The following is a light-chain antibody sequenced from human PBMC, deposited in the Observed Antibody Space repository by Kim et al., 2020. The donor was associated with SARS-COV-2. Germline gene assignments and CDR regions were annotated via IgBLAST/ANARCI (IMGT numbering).Light chain of an antibody. CDR2: GAS. J-gene: IGKJ1*01. Sequence: EIVMTQSPATLSVSPGERSTLCCRASQSVSSYLAWYQQKPGQAPRLLIYGASTRATGIPARFSGSGSGTEFTLTISSLQSEDFAVYYCQQYNNWTPWTFGQGTKVDIK. CDR3: QQYNNWTPWT. V-gene: IGKV3-15*01. CDR1: QSVSSY.